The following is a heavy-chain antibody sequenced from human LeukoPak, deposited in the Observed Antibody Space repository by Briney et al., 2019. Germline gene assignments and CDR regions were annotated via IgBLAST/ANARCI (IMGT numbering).Heavy chain of an antibody. CDR1: GGSFRSYY. CDR3: ATSSKGGLEAFDI. Sequence: SETLSLTCTVSGGSFRSYYLNWIRQPPGRGLEWIGYTYYSGSTNYYTSLKSRVTISVDTSKNQFSLKMSSVTPADTAVYYCATSSKGGLEAFDIWGQGTMVTVSS. J-gene: IGHJ3*02. CDR2: TYYSGST. V-gene: IGHV4-59*12. D-gene: IGHD3-16*01.